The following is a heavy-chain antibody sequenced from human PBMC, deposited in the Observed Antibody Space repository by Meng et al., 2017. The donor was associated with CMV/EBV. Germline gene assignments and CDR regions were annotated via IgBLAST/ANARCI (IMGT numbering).Heavy chain of an antibody. V-gene: IGHV1-18*01. D-gene: IGHD3-16*01. J-gene: IGHJ5*02. CDR2: ISAYNGNT. Sequence: GAEVKNPGALVKVSCKASGYTFTSDGISVGRQAPGQGLEWMGWISAYNGNTNDAQKLQGRVTMTTDTSTSTAYMELRSLRSDDTAVYYCARVGGGNWFDPWGQGTLVTVSS. CDR3: ARVGGGNWFDP. CDR1: GYTFTSDG.